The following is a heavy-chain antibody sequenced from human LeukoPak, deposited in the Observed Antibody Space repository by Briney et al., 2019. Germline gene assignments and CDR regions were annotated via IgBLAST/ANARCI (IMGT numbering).Heavy chain of an antibody. Sequence: GGSLRLSCAASGFTFDDYAMHWVRQAPGKGLEWVSGISWNSGTIGYADSVKGRFTISRDNAKNSLYLQMNSLRAEDTAVYYCAELGITMIGGVWGKGTTVTISS. V-gene: IGHV3-9*01. J-gene: IGHJ6*04. CDR1: GFTFDDYA. CDR2: ISWNSGTI. CDR3: AELGITMIGGV. D-gene: IGHD3-10*02.